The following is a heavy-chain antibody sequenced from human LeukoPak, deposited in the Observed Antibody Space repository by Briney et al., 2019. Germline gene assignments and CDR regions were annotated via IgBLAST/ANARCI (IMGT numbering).Heavy chain of an antibody. D-gene: IGHD3-9*01. Sequence: SETLSLTCTVSGGSISSSSYYWGWIRQPPGKGLEWIGSIYYSGSTYYNPSLKSRVTISVDTSKNQFSLKLSSVTAADTAVYYCARGIDWLWHHWFDPWGQGTLVTVSS. V-gene: IGHV4-39*07. CDR1: GGSISSSSYY. CDR3: ARGIDWLWHHWFDP. CDR2: IYYSGST. J-gene: IGHJ5*02.